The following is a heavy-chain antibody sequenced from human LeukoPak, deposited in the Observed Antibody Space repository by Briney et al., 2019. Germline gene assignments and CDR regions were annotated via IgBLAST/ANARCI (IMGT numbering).Heavy chain of an antibody. D-gene: IGHD1-1*01. V-gene: IGHV3-13*01. Sequence: PGGSLRLSCATSGFTFSNHAMHWVRQAAGKSLEWVSSIGATGDTYYIDSVKGRFTISRENAKKSLYLQVSSLRVEDTAVYFCVLGAYWNDDKNAFHIWGPGTMVIVSS. CDR1: GFTFSNHA. J-gene: IGHJ3*02. CDR2: IGATGDT. CDR3: VLGAYWNDDKNAFHI.